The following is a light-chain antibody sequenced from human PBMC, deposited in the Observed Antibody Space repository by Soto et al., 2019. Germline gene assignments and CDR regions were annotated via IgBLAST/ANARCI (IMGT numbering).Light chain of an antibody. CDR2: EVS. J-gene: IGLJ7*01. CDR1: SSDVGGYNY. V-gene: IGLV2-14*01. CDR3: SSYTTTSTRV. Sequence: QSALTQPASVSGSPGQSITISCTGTSSDVGGYNYVSWYQQHPGEAPKLMIYEVSNRPSEVSNRFSGSKSGNTASLTISGLQAEDEADYYCSSYTTTSTRVFGGGTQLTVL.